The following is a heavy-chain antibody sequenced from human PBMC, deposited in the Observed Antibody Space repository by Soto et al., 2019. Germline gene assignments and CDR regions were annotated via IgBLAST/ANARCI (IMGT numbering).Heavy chain of an antibody. V-gene: IGHV3-11*01. Sequence: PGGSLRLSCAASGFPFSVYYMSWIRQAPGKGLEWLSYITDSGSTIYYADSVKGRFTISRDNSKNTLYLQMNSLRAEDTAVYYCAKENGYSSSWFEFDYWGQGTLVTVSS. CDR3: AKENGYSSSWFEFDY. J-gene: IGHJ4*02. CDR2: ITDSGSTI. CDR1: GFPFSVYY. D-gene: IGHD6-13*01.